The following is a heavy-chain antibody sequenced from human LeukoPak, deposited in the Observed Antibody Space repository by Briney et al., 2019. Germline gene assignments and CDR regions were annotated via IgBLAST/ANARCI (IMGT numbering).Heavy chain of an antibody. J-gene: IGHJ4*02. V-gene: IGHV3-74*01. CDR3: AREAEYESYYFDY. Sequence: GGSLRLSCAASGFTFSSYWMHWVRQAPGKGLVWVSRINSDGSSTSYADSVKGRFTISRDNAKNSLYLQMNSLRAEDTAVYYCAREAEYESYYFDYWGQGTLVTVSS. D-gene: IGHD2/OR15-2a*01. CDR1: GFTFSSYW. CDR2: INSDGSST.